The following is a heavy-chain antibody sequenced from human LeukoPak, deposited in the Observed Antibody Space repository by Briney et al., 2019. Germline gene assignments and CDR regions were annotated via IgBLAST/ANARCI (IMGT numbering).Heavy chain of an antibody. Sequence: ASVKVSCKASGYTFTDYYMHWVRQAPGQRLEWMGWINPNSGGTDYAQKFQGRVTMTRDTSTSTVYMELSSLRSEDTAVYYCARDERDGGDTAMLGANNWFDPWGQGTLVTVSS. V-gene: IGHV1-2*02. CDR3: ARDERDGGDTAMLGANNWFDP. CDR2: INPNSGGT. J-gene: IGHJ5*02. D-gene: IGHD5-18*01. CDR1: GYTFTDYY.